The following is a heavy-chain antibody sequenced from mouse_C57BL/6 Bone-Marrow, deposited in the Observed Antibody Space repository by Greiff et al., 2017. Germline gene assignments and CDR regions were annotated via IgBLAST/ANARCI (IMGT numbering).Heavy chain of an antibody. D-gene: IGHD2-4*01. J-gene: IGHJ3*01. CDR3: ARSERLRRAWFAY. Sequence: VQVVESGAELVRPGASVKLSCKASGYTFTDYYINWVKQRPGQGLEWIARIYPGSGNTYYNEKFKGKATLTAEKSSSTAYMQLSSLTSEDSAVYFCARSERLRRAWFAYWGQGTLVTVSA. CDR1: GYTFTDYY. V-gene: IGHV1-76*01. CDR2: IYPGSGNT.